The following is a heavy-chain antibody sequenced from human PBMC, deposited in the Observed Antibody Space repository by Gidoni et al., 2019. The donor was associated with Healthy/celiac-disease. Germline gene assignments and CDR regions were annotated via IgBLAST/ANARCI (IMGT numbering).Heavy chain of an antibody. V-gene: IGHV3-9*01. Sequence: EVQLVESGGGLVQPGRSLRLSCAASGCTFDDYAMHWVRQAPGKGLEWFSGISWNSGSIGDADSVKDRFPISRDNAKNSLYLQMNSLRAEDTALYYCAKDMNGDRWDYYGMDFWGQGTTVTVSS. CDR2: ISWNSGSI. J-gene: IGHJ6*02. CDR1: GCTFDDYA. D-gene: IGHD4-17*01. CDR3: AKDMNGDRWDYYGMDF.